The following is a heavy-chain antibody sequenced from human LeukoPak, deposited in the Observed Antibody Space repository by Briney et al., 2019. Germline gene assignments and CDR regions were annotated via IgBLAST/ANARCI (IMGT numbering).Heavy chain of an antibody. D-gene: IGHD1/OR15-1a*01. J-gene: IGHJ3*02. CDR2: ISTSGTT. V-gene: IGHV4-4*07. CDR3: ARGNNWNTNAFDI. CDR1: GDSISGYY. Sequence: SETLSLTCTVSGDSISGYYWSWIRQPAGKGLEWIGRISTSGTTNYNSSLKSRVTMSVDTSKNQVSLNLTSVTAADTAVYYCARGNNWNTNAFDIWGQGTMVTVSS.